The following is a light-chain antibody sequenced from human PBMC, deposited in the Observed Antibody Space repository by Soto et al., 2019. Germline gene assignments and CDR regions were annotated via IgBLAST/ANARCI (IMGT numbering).Light chain of an antibody. Sequence: EIVMTQSPATLSVSPGERATLSCRASQSVSSNLAWYQQKPGQAPSLLIYGASTRATGIPARFSGSGSGTEFTLTISSLQSEDFAVYYCQQYSNWLLTFGGGTKVEIK. CDR2: GAS. V-gene: IGKV3-15*01. J-gene: IGKJ4*01. CDR3: QQYSNWLLT. CDR1: QSVSSN.